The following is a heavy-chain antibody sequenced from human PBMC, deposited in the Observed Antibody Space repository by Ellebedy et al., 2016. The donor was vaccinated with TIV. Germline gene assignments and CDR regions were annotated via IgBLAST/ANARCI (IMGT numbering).Heavy chain of an antibody. Sequence: GESLKISCKGSGYSFTSYWIGWVRQMPGKGLEWMGIIYPGDSDTRYSPSFQGQVTISADKSISTAYLQWSSLKASDTAIYYCARHIGSYVAAFDIWGQGTMVTVSS. CDR1: GYSFTSYW. CDR3: ARHIGSYVAAFDI. CDR2: IYPGDSDT. V-gene: IGHV5-51*01. D-gene: IGHD1-26*01. J-gene: IGHJ3*02.